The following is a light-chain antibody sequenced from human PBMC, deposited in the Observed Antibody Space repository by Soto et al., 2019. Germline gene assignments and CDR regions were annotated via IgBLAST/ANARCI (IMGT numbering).Light chain of an antibody. Sequence: EIVLTQSPAILSVSPGERATLSCRASQSISRSLAWYQQKPGQAPRLLISDASTRATGIPDRFSGSGSGTDFTLTISRLEPEDFAVYYCQQYGSSPLTFGG. CDR1: QSISRS. J-gene: IGKJ4*01. CDR3: QQYGSSPLT. CDR2: DAS. V-gene: IGKV3-20*01.